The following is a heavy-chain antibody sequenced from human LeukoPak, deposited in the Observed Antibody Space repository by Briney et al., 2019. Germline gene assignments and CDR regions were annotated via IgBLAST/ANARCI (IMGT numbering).Heavy chain of an antibody. CDR2: ISSSSSYI. CDR3: ARGDQVLRYFDWLFRFDY. D-gene: IGHD3-9*01. CDR1: GFTFSSYS. Sequence: PGGSLRLSCAASGFTFSSYSMNWVRQAPGKGLEWVSSISSSSSYIYYADSVKGRFTISRDNAKNSLYLQMNSLRAGDTAVYYCARGDQVLRYFDWLFRFDYWGQGTLVTVSS. J-gene: IGHJ4*02. V-gene: IGHV3-21*01.